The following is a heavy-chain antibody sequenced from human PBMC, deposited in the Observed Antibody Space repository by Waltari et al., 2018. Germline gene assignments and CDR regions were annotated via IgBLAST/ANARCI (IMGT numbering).Heavy chain of an antibody. V-gene: IGHV3-23*01. D-gene: IGHD2-2*01. CDR1: GFHFGTFS. J-gene: IGHJ1*01. Sequence: LESGGGLVQPGGSLKLSCAASGFHFGTFSMNWVRQAPGKGLEWVSVISGSSAAIHYADSLKGRFTVSRDNSNNTLYLQMNRLTADDTAIYYCAKAPYQLPYLESWGRGTLVTVSS. CDR2: ISGSSAAI. CDR3: AKAPYQLPYLES.